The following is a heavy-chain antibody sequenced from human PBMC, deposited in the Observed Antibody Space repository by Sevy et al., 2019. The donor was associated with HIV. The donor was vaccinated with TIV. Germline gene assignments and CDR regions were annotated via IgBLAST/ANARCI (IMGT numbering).Heavy chain of an antibody. Sequence: GGSLRLSCAASGFTFRSYGMHWVRQAPGKGLEWVAFIRYDGSTKYYADSVKGRFTISRDNSKNTWYLQMNSLRGDDTSRYYCAKGLGMVQGALLSDDIWGQGTMVTVSS. CDR1: GFTFRSYG. V-gene: IGHV3-30*02. J-gene: IGHJ3*02. CDR2: IRYDGSTK. D-gene: IGHD3-10*01. CDR3: AKGLGMVQGALLSDDI.